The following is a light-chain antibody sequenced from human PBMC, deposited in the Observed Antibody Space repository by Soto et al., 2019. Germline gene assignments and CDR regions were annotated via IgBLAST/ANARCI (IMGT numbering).Light chain of an antibody. J-gene: IGKJ1*01. CDR2: AAS. CDR1: QGISNY. V-gene: IGKV1-27*01. CDR3: QKYNSAPPT. Sequence: DIQMTQTPSSLSASVGDRVTITCRASQGISNYLAWYQQKPGKVPKVLIYAASTLQLGVPSRFSGSGSGTDFTLTISSLQPEDVATYYCQKYNSAPPTFGQGTRVDIK.